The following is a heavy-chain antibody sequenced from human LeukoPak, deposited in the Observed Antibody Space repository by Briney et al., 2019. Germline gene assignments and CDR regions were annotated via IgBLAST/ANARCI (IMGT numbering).Heavy chain of an antibody. CDR2: INPSGGST. CDR3: AREYGDPRGMYYYGMDV. CDR1: GYTFTSYY. Sequence: GASVKVSCKASGYTFTSYYMHWVRQAPGQGLEWMGIINPSGGSTSYAQKFQGRVTMTRDMSTSTVYMELSSLRSEDTAVYYCAREYGDPRGMYYYGMDVWGQGTTVTVSS. J-gene: IGHJ6*02. D-gene: IGHD4-17*01. V-gene: IGHV1-46*01.